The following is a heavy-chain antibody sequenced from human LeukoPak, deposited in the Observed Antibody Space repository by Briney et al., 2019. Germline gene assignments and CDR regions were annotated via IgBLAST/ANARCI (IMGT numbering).Heavy chain of an antibody. V-gene: IGHV3-74*01. Sequence: GGSLRLSCAASGFSFSSFWMHWVRQAPGKGLVWVSRINSNGTITNYADSVKGRFTISRDNSKNTLYLQMNSLRAEDTAVYYCARDRLRITGTGTLGYWGQGTLVTVSS. CDR3: ARDRLRITGTGTLGY. CDR2: INSNGTIT. D-gene: IGHD1-20*01. CDR1: GFSFSSFW. J-gene: IGHJ4*02.